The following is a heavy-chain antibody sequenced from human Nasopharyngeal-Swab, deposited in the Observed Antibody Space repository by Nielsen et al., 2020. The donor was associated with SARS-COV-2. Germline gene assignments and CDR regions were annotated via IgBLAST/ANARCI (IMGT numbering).Heavy chain of an antibody. CDR1: GFTFSSYG. CDR3: AKNRPDYYDSSGYSWYFDL. V-gene: IGHV3-30*18. D-gene: IGHD3-22*01. J-gene: IGHJ2*01. Sequence: GESLKISCAASGFTFSSYGMHWVRQAPVKGLEWVAVISYDGSNKYYADSVKGRFTISRDNSKNTLYLQMNSLRAEDTAVYYCAKNRPDYYDSSGYSWYFDLWGRGTLVTVSS. CDR2: ISYDGSNK.